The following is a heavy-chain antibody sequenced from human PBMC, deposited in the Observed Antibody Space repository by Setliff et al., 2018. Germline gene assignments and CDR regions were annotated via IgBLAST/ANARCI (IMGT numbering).Heavy chain of an antibody. J-gene: IGHJ4*02. V-gene: IGHV1-18*01. Sequence: ASVKVSCKASDYTFSDYGITWVRQAPGQGLEWMGWIGVYTGKSYFAHKFQGRLTLTTDTSTGTAYMELRSLKSNDTAVYYCSRLVRYCTTTTCQRLLGEEVWGQGTLVTVSS. CDR3: SRLVRYCTTTTCQRLLGEEV. CDR2: IGVYTGKS. CDR1: DYTFSDYG. D-gene: IGHD2-8*01.